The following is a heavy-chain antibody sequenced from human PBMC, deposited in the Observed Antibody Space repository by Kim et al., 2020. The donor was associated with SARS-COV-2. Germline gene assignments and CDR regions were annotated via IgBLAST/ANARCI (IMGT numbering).Heavy chain of an antibody. CDR2: ISWNSGSI. Sequence: GGSLRLSCAASGFTFDDYAMHWVRQAPGKGLEWVSGISWNSGSIGYADSVKGRFTISRDNAKNSLYLQMNSLRAEDTALYYCAKDLIAVAGTPFDYWGQGTLVTVSS. CDR3: AKDLIAVAGTPFDY. J-gene: IGHJ4*02. D-gene: IGHD6-19*01. V-gene: IGHV3-9*01. CDR1: GFTFDDYA.